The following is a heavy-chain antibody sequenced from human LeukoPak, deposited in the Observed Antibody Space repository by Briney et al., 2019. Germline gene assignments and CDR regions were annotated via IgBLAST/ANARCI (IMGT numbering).Heavy chain of an antibody. J-gene: IGHJ4*02. Sequence: GGSLRLSCAASGFSFSSHWMNWVRQAPGKGLEWVANINPDGSGKYYVDSVKGRFSISRDSAKSSMYLQMDSPRAEDTAVYYCARGIHNSCDYWGQGALVTVSS. CDR1: GFSFSSHW. V-gene: IGHV3-7*05. CDR3: ARGIHNSCDY. CDR2: INPDGSGK. D-gene: IGHD6-6*01.